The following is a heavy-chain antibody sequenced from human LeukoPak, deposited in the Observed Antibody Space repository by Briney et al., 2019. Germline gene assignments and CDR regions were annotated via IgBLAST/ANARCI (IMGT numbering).Heavy chain of an antibody. CDR2: IYYSGST. J-gene: IGHJ6*03. D-gene: IGHD6-13*01. Sequence: SETLSLTCTVSGGSISSYYWSWIRQPPGKGLEWIGYIYYSGSTNYNPSLKSRVTISVDTSKNQFSLKLSSVTAADTAVYYCARGYSSYYYYYYMDVWAKGPRSPSP. CDR1: GGSISSYY. V-gene: IGHV4-59*01. CDR3: ARGYSSYYYYYYMDV.